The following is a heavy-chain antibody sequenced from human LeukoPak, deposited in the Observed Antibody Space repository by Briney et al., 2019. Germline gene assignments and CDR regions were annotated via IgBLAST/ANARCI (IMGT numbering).Heavy chain of an antibody. V-gene: IGHV3-30*18. CDR3: AKDGVLYCSSTSCPLPPHEPAGWFDY. CDR2: ISYDGSNK. J-gene: IGHJ4*02. D-gene: IGHD2-2*01. CDR1: GFTFSSYG. Sequence: GGSLRLSCAASGFTFSSYGMHWVRQAPGKGLEWVAVISYDGSNKYYADSVKGRFTISRDNSKNTLYLQMNSLRAEDTAVYYCAKDGVLYCSSTSCPLPPHEPAGWFDYWGQGTLVTVSS.